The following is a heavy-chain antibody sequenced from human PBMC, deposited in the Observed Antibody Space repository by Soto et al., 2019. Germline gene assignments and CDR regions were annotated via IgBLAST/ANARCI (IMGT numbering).Heavy chain of an antibody. CDR1: GFTFSSYG. D-gene: IGHD5-18*01. V-gene: IGHV3-33*06. CDR3: AKDHVDTALYYFDY. CDR2: IWYDGSNK. J-gene: IGHJ4*02. Sequence: GGSLRLSCAASGFTFSSYGMHWVRQAPGKGLEWVAVIWYDGSNKYYADSVKGRFTISRDNSKNTLYLQMNSLRAEDTAVYYCAKDHVDTALYYFDYWGQGTLVTVSS.